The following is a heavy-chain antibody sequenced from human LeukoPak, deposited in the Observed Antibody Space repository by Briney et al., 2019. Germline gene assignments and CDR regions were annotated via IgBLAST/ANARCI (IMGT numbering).Heavy chain of an antibody. Sequence: AGGSLRLSCAASGFTFNSYAMSWVRQAPGKGLEWVSAISGSGASTYYADAVKGRFTISRDSAKNSLYLQMNSLRVEDTAVYYCARDYGYEIDYWGQGTLVTVSS. J-gene: IGHJ4*02. V-gene: IGHV3-23*01. CDR3: ARDYGYEIDY. CDR2: ISGSGAST. D-gene: IGHD5-24*01. CDR1: GFTFNSYA.